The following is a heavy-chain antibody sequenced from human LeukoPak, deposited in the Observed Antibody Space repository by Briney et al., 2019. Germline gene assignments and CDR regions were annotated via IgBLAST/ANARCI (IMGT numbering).Heavy chain of an antibody. CDR2: ISAYNGNT. Sequence: WASVKVSCKASGYTFTSYGISWVRQAPGQGLEWMGWISAYNGNTNYAQKFQGRVTMTRDTSISTAYMELSRLKSDDTAVYYCAREHSSSSGKVFDYWGQGTLVTVSS. CDR1: GYTFTSYG. D-gene: IGHD6-6*01. J-gene: IGHJ4*02. V-gene: IGHV1-18*01. CDR3: AREHSSSSGKVFDY.